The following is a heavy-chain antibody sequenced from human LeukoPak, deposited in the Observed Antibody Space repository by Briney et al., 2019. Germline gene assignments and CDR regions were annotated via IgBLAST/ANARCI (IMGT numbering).Heavy chain of an antibody. CDR1: GYSISSGYY. CDR2: IYTSGST. D-gene: IGHD6-13*01. CDR3: ARTPGRRWSAEGGYHWFDS. V-gene: IGHV4-38-2*01. J-gene: IGHJ5*01. Sequence: SENLSLTCAGPGYSISSGYYGGWTRQPPGQGLEWIGRIYTSGSTNYNPSLNSGVTMSGDTSKNQFSLKLSYVTAADTAVYCGARTPGRRWSAEGGYHWFDSWGQGTLVTVSS.